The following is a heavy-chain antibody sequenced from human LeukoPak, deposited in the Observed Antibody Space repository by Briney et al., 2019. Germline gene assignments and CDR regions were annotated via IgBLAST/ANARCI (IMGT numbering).Heavy chain of an antibody. CDR1: GFTFSSYA. CDR2: ISSDGLST. CDR3: VSELGPRVFEG. D-gene: IGHD3-16*01. J-gene: IGHJ4*02. V-gene: IGHV3-64D*06. Sequence: GGSLRLSCAASGFTFSSYAMSWVRQAPGKGLVYVSGISSDGLSTYYADSVKDRFAISRDNAKNTLYLQMRSLRVEDTAVYYCVSELGPRVFEGWGQGTLVTVSS.